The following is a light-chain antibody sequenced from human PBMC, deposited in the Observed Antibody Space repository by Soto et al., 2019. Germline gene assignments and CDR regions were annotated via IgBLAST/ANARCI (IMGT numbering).Light chain of an antibody. CDR3: QQYGSSPWT. CDR2: GAS. CDR1: QSVSSIF. V-gene: IGKV3-20*01. J-gene: IGKJ1*01. Sequence: EIVLTQSPGTLSLSPGERATLSCRASQSVSSIFFAWFQQKPGQAPRLLIYGASNRATGVPDRFSGSGSGTDFTLSISRLEPEDFAVYYCQQYGSSPWTFGQGTKVEMK.